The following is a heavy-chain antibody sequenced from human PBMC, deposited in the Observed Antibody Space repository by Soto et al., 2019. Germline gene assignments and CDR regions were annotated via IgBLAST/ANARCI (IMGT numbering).Heavy chain of an antibody. J-gene: IGHJ4*02. CDR2: ISYDGSNK. CDR3: AKEKDAMVRGVDYFFDY. CDR1: GFTFSSYG. Sequence: QVQPVESGGGVVQPGRSLRLSCAASGFTFSSYGMHWVRQAPGKGLEWVAVISYDGSNKYYADSVKGRFTISRDNSKNTLYLQMNSLRTEDTAVYYCAKEKDAMVRGVDYFFDYWGQGTLVTVSS. V-gene: IGHV3-30*18. D-gene: IGHD3-10*01.